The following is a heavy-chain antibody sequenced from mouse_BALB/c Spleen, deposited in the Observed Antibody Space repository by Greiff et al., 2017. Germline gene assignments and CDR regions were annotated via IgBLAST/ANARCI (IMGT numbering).Heavy chain of an antibody. Sequence: EVMLVESGPGLVKPSQSLSLTCTVTGYSITSDYAWNWIRQFPGNKLEWMGYISYSGSTSYNPSLKSRISITRDTSKNQFFLQLNSVTTEDTATYYCARYYGSSYWFAYWGQGTLVTVSA. V-gene: IGHV3-2*02. CDR3: ARYYGSSYWFAY. D-gene: IGHD1-1*01. CDR2: ISYSGST. CDR1: GYSITSDYA. J-gene: IGHJ3*01.